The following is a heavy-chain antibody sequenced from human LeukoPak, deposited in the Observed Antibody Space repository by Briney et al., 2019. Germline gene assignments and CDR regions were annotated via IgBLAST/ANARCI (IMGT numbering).Heavy chain of an antibody. Sequence: GASVKVSCKASGYTFINYGFSWVRQAPGRGLEWMGWISGYNGNTNYLQRFQGRVTMTTDTSTNTVYMELRSLRSDDTAVYYCARLSTNSRVGGYDPQWYFDLWGRGTLVTVSS. J-gene: IGHJ2*01. CDR2: ISGYNGNT. D-gene: IGHD5-12*01. CDR1: GYTFINYG. V-gene: IGHV1-18*04. CDR3: ARLSTNSRVGGYDPQWYFDL.